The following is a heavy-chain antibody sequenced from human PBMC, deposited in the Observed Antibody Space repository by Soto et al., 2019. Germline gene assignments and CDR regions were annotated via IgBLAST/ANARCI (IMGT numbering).Heavy chain of an antibody. J-gene: IGHJ5*02. CDR2: IWSDGSNK. CDR1: GFTFSNYA. CDR3: ARDQTGSYPYKWFDP. V-gene: IGHV3-33*01. Sequence: QVQLVESGRGVVQPGRSLSLSCAASGFTFSNYAIHWVRQAPGKVLEWVSVIWSDGSNKYYTDSVKGRFTISRDNSKNTVHLQMNSLRAEDTAVYYCARDQTGSYPYKWFDPWGQGTLVTVSS. D-gene: IGHD1-26*01.